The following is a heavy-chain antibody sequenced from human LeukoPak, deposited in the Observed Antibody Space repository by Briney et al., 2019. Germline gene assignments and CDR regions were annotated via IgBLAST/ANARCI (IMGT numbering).Heavy chain of an antibody. Sequence: GGSLRLSCAASGFTFSTYWMHWVRLAPGKGLVWVARLNSDGSSASYADSVKGRFTISRDNAKKTLFLQMDSLRAEDTAVYYCARGPGVAAAGTYYSDCWGQGTLATVSS. CDR1: GFTFSTYW. J-gene: IGHJ4*02. CDR3: ARGPGVAAAGTYYSDC. V-gene: IGHV3-74*01. D-gene: IGHD6-13*01. CDR2: LNSDGSSA.